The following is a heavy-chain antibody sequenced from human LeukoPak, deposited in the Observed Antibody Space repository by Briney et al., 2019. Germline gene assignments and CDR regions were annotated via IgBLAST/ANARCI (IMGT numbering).Heavy chain of an antibody. D-gene: IGHD6-13*01. CDR1: EGTFSSYT. J-gene: IGHJ4*02. Sequence: SVKVSCKASEGTFSSYTISWVRQAPGQGLEWMGRIIPILGIANYAQKFQGRVTITADKSTSTAYMELSSLRSEDTAVYYCAIAAAGTGPDYWGQGTLVTVSS. CDR3: AIAAAGTGPDY. CDR2: IIPILGIA. V-gene: IGHV1-69*02.